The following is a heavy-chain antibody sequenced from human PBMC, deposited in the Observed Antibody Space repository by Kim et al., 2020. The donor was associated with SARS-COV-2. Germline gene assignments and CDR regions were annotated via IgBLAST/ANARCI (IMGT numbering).Heavy chain of an antibody. Sequence: SETLSLTCTVSGGSISSSNYYWGWIRQPPGKGLEWIGSIYYSGNTYFNPSLKSRVTMSVDTSKNQFSLQLNSVTAADTAVYYCARRFYGSGSFSTWGQGTLVTVSS. D-gene: IGHD3-10*01. CDR2: IYYSGNT. CDR3: ARRFYGSGSFST. J-gene: IGHJ5*02. CDR1: GGSISSSNYY. V-gene: IGHV4-39*01.